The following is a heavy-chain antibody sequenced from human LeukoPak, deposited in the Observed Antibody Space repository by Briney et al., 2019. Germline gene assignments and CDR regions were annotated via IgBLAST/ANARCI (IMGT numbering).Heavy chain of an antibody. CDR3: AREMFPYDSSGSPGP. V-gene: IGHV3-33*01. D-gene: IGHD3-22*01. Sequence: GGSLRLSCAASGSTFSSYGMHWVRQAPGKGLEWVAVIWYDGSNKYYADSVEGRFTISRDNSKNTLYLQMNSLRAEDTAVYYCAREMFPYDSSGSPGPWGQGTLVTVSS. J-gene: IGHJ4*02. CDR1: GSTFSSYG. CDR2: IWYDGSNK.